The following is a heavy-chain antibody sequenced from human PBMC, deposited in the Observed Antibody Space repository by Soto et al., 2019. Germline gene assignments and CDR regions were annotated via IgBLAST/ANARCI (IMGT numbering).Heavy chain of an antibody. V-gene: IGHV1-69*01. D-gene: IGHD1-1*01. Sequence: QVQLVQSGAEVKKPGSSVRVSCKASGGTSSSYPIAWVRQAPGQGLEWMGVIIPIFGTTNYAQRFQARVTISADESTSTAYMELSTLRYEDTAVYFCARPRTTATTKGYDYWGQGTLVTVSS. CDR2: IIPIFGTT. J-gene: IGHJ4*02. CDR1: GGTSSSYP. CDR3: ARPRTTATTKGYDY.